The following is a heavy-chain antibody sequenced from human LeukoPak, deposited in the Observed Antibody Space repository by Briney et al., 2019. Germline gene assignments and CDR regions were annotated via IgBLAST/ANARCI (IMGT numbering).Heavy chain of an antibody. CDR2: ISTAGDT. Sequence: GGSLRLSCAASGFTFSRYDMHWVRQTTGKGLEWVSAISTAGDTYYPGSVKGRFTISRENAKNSLYLQMNSLRAGDTAVYYCARASYGDYGYYFDYWGQGTLVTVSS. D-gene: IGHD4-17*01. J-gene: IGHJ4*02. V-gene: IGHV3-13*01. CDR1: GFTFSRYD. CDR3: ARASYGDYGYYFDY.